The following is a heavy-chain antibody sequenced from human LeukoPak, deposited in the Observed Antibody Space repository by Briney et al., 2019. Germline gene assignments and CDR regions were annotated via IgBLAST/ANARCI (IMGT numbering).Heavy chain of an antibody. CDR1: GYTFTSNY. J-gene: IGHJ4*02. Sequence: ASVKVSCKAFGYTFTSNYMHWVRQAPGQGPEWMGVISPSGGSTTYAQKFQGRVTLTRDMSTSTDYLELSSLRSEDTAVYYCARCYYYDSSGYPYWFDYWGQGTLVTVSS. D-gene: IGHD3-22*01. CDR2: ISPSGGST. V-gene: IGHV1-46*01. CDR3: ARCYYYDSSGYPYWFDY.